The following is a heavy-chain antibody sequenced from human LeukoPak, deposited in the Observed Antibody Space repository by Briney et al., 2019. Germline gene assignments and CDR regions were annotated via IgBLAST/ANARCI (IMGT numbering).Heavy chain of an antibody. D-gene: IGHD3-10*01. V-gene: IGHV4-4*02. CDR3: ARLKYVGRRITMVRGVPYYFDY. Sequence: KTSETLSLTCAVSGGSISSSNWWSWVRQPPGKGLEWIGEIYHSGSTNYNPSLKSRVTISVDKSKNQFSLKLSSVTAADTAVYYCARLKYVGRRITMVRGVPYYFDYWGQGTLVTVSS. J-gene: IGHJ4*02. CDR1: GGSISSSNW. CDR2: IYHSGST.